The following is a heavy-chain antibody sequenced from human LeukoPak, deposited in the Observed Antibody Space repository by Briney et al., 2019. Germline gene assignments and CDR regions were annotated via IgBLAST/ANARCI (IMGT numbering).Heavy chain of an antibody. J-gene: IGHJ4*02. D-gene: IGHD3-16*02. CDR1: GGSFSGYY. V-gene: IGHV4-34*01. Sequence: SETLSLTCAVYGGSFSGYYWSWIRQPPGKGLEWIGEINHSGSTNYNPSLKSRVTISVDTSKNQFSLKLSSVTAADTAVYYCARGPGDYVWGSYRLLFDYWGQGTLVTVSS. CDR3: ARGPGDYVWGSYRLLFDY. CDR2: INHSGST.